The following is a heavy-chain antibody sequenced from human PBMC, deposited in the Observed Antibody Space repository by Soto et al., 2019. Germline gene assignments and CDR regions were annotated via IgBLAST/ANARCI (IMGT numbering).Heavy chain of an antibody. D-gene: IGHD3-10*01. CDR3: AREVQVHTPAFVY. CDR2: ISPMFGAA. Sequence: QVQLVQSGAEMKKPGSSVKVSCQSSGGTFNTYAMNWVRQAPGQGPEWMGDISPMFGAANYAPKFQGSVTITADESTGTSYIQLSSLTSEDTALYFCAREVQVHTPAFVYWGQGTLVTVSS. J-gene: IGHJ4*02. V-gene: IGHV1-69*19. CDR1: GGTFNTYA.